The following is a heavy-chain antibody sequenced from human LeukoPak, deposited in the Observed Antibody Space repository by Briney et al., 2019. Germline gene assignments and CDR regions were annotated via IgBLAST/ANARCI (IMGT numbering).Heavy chain of an antibody. V-gene: IGHV4-59*10. J-gene: IGHJ4*02. Sequence: SETLSLTCAVYGGSFSGYYWSWIRQPAGKGLEWIGRIYTSGSTNYNPSLKSRVTMSVDTSKNQFSLKLSSVTAADTAVYYCASNSLDYFDYWGQGTLVTVSS. CDR1: GGSFSGYY. CDR3: ASNSLDYFDY. CDR2: IYTSGST. D-gene: IGHD2/OR15-2a*01.